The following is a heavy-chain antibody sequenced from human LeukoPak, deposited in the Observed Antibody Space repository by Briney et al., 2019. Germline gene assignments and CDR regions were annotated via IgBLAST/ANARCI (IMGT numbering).Heavy chain of an antibody. CDR1: GFTFNRFW. CDR2: INPDGRDT. Sequence: PGGSLRLSCVVSGFTFNRFWMNWVRQAQGKGLEWVAHINPDGRDTYYVDSVKGRFTISRDNAQNSMYLQMNSLRVEDTAVYYCTSWGDTTAEYFQRWGQGTLVTVSS. J-gene: IGHJ1*01. V-gene: IGHV3-7*01. CDR3: TSWGDTTAEYFQR. D-gene: IGHD2-21*02.